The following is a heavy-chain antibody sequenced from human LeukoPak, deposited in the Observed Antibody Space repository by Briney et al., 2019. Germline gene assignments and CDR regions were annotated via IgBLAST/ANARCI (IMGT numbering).Heavy chain of an antibody. V-gene: IGHV1-8*03. CDR3: ARGGDNIVVVPAAADDAFDI. Sequence: ASVKVSCKASGYTFTSYDINWVRQATGQGLEWMGWMNPNSGNTGYAQKFQGRVTITADESTSTAYMELSSLRSEDTAVYYCARGGDNIVVVPAAADDAFDIWGQGPMVTVSA. D-gene: IGHD2-2*01. CDR2: MNPNSGNT. CDR1: GYTFTSYD. J-gene: IGHJ3*02.